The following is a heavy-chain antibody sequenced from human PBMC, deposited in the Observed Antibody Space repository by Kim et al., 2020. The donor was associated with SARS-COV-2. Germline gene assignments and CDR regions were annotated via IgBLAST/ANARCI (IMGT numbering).Heavy chain of an antibody. CDR1: GGSISSGGYY. V-gene: IGHV4-31*03. J-gene: IGHJ4*02. Sequence: SETLSLTCTVSGGSISSGGYYWSWIHQHPGKGLEWIGYIYYSGSTYYNPSLESRVTISVDTSKNQFSLKLSSVTAADTAVYYCARVGSGKWFGELLHIDYWGQGTLVTVSS. D-gene: IGHD3-10*01. CDR3: ARVGSGKWFGELLHIDY. CDR2: IYYSGST.